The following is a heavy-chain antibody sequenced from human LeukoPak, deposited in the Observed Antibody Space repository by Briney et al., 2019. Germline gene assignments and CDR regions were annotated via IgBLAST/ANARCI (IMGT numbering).Heavy chain of an antibody. J-gene: IGHJ4*02. D-gene: IGHD2-21*01. Sequence: GGSLRLSCAASGFALSGYWMSWVRQAPGKGLEWVANIKYDGSEQHYVDSVRGRFTISKDNSESSLYLQMNSLRAEDTAAYYCAREADEGIVVALDYWGQGTLVAVSS. CDR2: IKYDGSEQ. CDR1: GFALSGYW. V-gene: IGHV3-7*03. CDR3: AREADEGIVVALDY.